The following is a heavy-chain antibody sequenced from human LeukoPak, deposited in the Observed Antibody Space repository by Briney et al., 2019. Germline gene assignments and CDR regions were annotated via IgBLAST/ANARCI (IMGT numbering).Heavy chain of an antibody. V-gene: IGHV3-33*08. Sequence: PGRSLRLSCAASGFTFSSYGMHWVRQAPGKGLEWVAVIWYDGSNKYYADSVKGRFTISRDNSKNTLYLQMNSLRAEDTAVYYCARERFTIFGVAQGMDVWGQGTTVTVSS. CDR1: GFTFSSYG. CDR3: ARERFTIFGVAQGMDV. D-gene: IGHD3-3*01. CDR2: IWYDGSNK. J-gene: IGHJ6*02.